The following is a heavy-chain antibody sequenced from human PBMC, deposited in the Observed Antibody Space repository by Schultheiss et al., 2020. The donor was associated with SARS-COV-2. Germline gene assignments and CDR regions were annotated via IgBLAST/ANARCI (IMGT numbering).Heavy chain of an antibody. D-gene: IGHD6-13*01. CDR3: AREAVAAAGTVYFDY. Sequence: GESLKISCAASGFTFSSYAMHWVRQAPGKGLEWVAVISYDGSNKYYADSVKGRFTISRDNSKNTLYLQMNSLRAEDTAVYYCAREAVAAAGTVYFDYWGQGTLVTVSS. J-gene: IGHJ4*02. CDR1: GFTFSSYA. V-gene: IGHV3-30-3*01. CDR2: ISYDGSNK.